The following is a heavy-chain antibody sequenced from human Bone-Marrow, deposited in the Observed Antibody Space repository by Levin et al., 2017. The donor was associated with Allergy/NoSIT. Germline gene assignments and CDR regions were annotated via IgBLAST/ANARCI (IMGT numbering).Heavy chain of an antibody. Sequence: KISCKASGGTFSSYAISWVRQAPGQGLEWMGGIIPIFGTANYAQKFQGRVTITADKSTSTAYMELSSLRSEDTAVYYCARDGGMYSSGWYDYWGQGTLVTVSS. CDR2: IIPIFGTA. CDR1: GGTFSSYA. CDR3: ARDGGMYSSGWYDY. V-gene: IGHV1-69*06. J-gene: IGHJ4*02. D-gene: IGHD6-19*01.